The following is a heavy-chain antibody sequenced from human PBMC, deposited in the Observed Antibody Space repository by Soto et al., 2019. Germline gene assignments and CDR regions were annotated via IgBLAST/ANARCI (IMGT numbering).Heavy chain of an antibody. CDR2: IYNSGST. Sequence: TSETLSLTCTVSGASISSGAYYWSWICQHPGKGLEWIGYIYNSGSTSYNPSLQTRVTMSIDTSKNQFSLKLSSVTAADTAVYYCAGYESWSGWSDYWGQGILVTVSS. CDR1: GASISSGAYY. V-gene: IGHV4-31*03. CDR3: AGYESWSGWSDY. J-gene: IGHJ4*02. D-gene: IGHD3-3*01.